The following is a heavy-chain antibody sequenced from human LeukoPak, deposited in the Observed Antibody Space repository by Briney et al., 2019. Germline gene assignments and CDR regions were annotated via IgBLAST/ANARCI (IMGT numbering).Heavy chain of an antibody. J-gene: IGHJ3*02. CDR3: ARRECREDCPETI. CDR2: IYYSAST. D-gene: IGHD2-21*02. CDR1: GGSISSYY. Sequence: SETLSLTCTVSGGSISSYYWSWLRQPPGKGLEWVGYIYYSASTNYNPSLKSRVTISVDTSKNQFSLKLSSVTAADTAVYYCARRECREDCPETIWGQGTMVTVSS. V-gene: IGHV4-59*08.